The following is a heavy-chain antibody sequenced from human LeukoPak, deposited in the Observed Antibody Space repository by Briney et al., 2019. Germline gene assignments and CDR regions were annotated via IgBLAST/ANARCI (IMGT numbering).Heavy chain of an antibody. J-gene: IGHJ4*02. D-gene: IGHD2-21*02. CDR2: IYSGGST. Sequence: PGGSLRLSCAASGFTFSSYAMSWVRQAPGKGLEWVSVIYSGGSTDYADSVKGRFTISRDNSKNALYLQMNSLRAEDTAVYYCAREGYCGGDCFLYWGQGTLVTVSS. CDR1: GFTFSSYA. CDR3: AREGYCGGDCFLY. V-gene: IGHV3-66*01.